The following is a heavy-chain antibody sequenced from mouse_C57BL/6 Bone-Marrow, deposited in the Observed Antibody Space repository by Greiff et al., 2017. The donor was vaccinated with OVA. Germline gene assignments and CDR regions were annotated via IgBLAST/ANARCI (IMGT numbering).Heavy chain of an antibody. CDR1: GFTFSSYG. V-gene: IGHV5-6*01. Sequence: EVMLVESGGDLVKPGGSLKLSCAASGFTFSSYGMSWVRQTPDKRLEWVATISSGGSYTYYTDRVKGRFTISRDKAKNTLYLQMSSLKSEDTAMYYCARTGTGDYWGQGTTLTVSS. D-gene: IGHD4-1*01. CDR2: ISSGGSYT. J-gene: IGHJ2*01. CDR3: ARTGTGDY.